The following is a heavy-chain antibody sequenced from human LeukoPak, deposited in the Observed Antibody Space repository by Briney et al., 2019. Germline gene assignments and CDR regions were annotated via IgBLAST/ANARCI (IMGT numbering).Heavy chain of an antibody. CDR1: GASFTSGSYY. D-gene: IGHD6-13*01. CDR3: VRSSSWYPVPGY. CDR2: IYTSGST. V-gene: IGHV4-61*02. J-gene: IGHJ4*02. Sequence: SETLSLTCTASGASFTSGSYYWSWIRQPAGKGLEWIGRIYTSGSTNYNPSLKSRVTISVDTSNNQFSLKLGSVTAADTAVYYCVRSSSWYPVPGYWGQGTLVTVSS.